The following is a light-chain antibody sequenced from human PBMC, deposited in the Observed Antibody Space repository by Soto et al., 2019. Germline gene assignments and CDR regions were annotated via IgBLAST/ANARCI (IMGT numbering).Light chain of an antibody. CDR3: QSYDTSLSVWV. CDR2: GNS. J-gene: IGLJ3*02. Sequence: QSVLTQPPSVSGAPGQRVTISCTGSSSNIGTRYDVHWYQQLPGTAPKLHISGNSNRPSGVPDRFSGSKSGTSASLAITGLQAEDEADYYCQSYDTSLSVWVLGGGTKLTVL. CDR1: SSNIGTRYD. V-gene: IGLV1-40*01.